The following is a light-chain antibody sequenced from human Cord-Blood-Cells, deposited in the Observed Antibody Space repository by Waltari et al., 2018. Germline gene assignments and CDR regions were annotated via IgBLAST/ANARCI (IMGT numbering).Light chain of an antibody. CDR2: GAS. V-gene: IGKV3-15*01. J-gene: IGKJ1*01. CDR3: QQYNNWPRWT. CDR1: QSVSSN. Sequence: IVMTQSPATLSVSPGERATLSCRASQSVSSNLAWYQQKPGQAPRILIYGASTRATGIPARFSGSGSGTEFTLTISSLQSEDFAVYYCQQYNNWPRWTFGQGTKVEIK.